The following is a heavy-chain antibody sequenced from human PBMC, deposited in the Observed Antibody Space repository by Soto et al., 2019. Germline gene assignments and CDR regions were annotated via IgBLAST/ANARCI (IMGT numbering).Heavy chain of an antibody. V-gene: IGHV5-51*01. CDR2: IYPGDSDT. CDR1: GYTFTNYW. D-gene: IGHD3-3*01. J-gene: IGHJ6*02. Sequence: GESLKISCKGSGYTFTNYWIGWVRQMPVKGLEWMGLIYPGDSDTKYNPSFPGQVTIPADKSITTTYLRLTSRKASDTAIYYCAATIFHYGMDVWGQGTTVTVSS. CDR3: AATIFHYGMDV.